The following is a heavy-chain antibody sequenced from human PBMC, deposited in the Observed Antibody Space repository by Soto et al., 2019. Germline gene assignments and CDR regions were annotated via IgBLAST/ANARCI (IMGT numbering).Heavy chain of an antibody. CDR2: IYYSGST. CDR3: ARWQLELPYYYGMDV. D-gene: IGHD1-7*01. Sequence: QVQLQESGPGLVKPSETLSLTCTVSGGSVSSGSYYWSWIRQPPGKGLEWIGYIYYSGSTNYNPSLKSRVTISVDTSKNQFSLKLSSVTAADTAVYYWARWQLELPYYYGMDVWGQGTTVTVSS. CDR1: GGSVSSGSYY. J-gene: IGHJ6*02. V-gene: IGHV4-61*01.